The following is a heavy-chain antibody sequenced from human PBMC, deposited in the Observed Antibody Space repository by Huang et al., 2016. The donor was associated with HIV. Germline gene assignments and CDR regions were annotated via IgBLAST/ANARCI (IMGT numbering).Heavy chain of an antibody. Sequence: LQLQESGPGLVKSSETLSLICTVSGGSISSSSYYWGWVRQPPGKGPEWIGSIDYSGNTYHNPPLKCRVTISVDTSKNQFSLKVNSVTAADTAVYYCARHGRVAGHYYNNMDVWGRGTTVTVSS. CDR2: IDYSGNT. D-gene: IGHD6-19*01. V-gene: IGHV4-39*01. CDR3: ARHGRVAGHYYNNMDV. CDR1: GGSISSSSYY. J-gene: IGHJ6*02.